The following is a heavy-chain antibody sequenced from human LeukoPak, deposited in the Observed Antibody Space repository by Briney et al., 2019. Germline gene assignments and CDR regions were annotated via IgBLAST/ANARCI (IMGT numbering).Heavy chain of an antibody. D-gene: IGHD6-6*01. J-gene: IGHJ5*02. CDR2: IYTSGST. Sequence: SETLSLTCTVSGGSISSYYWSWIRQPAGKGLEWIGRIYTSGSTNYNPSLKSRVTMSVDTSKNQFSLKLSSVTAADTAVYYCARVLSSIAARVTTNWFDPWGQGTLVTVSS. CDR3: ARVLSSIAARVTTNWFDP. CDR1: GGSISSYY. V-gene: IGHV4-4*07.